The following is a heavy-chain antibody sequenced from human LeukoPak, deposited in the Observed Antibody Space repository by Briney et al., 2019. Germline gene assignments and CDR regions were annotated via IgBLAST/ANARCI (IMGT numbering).Heavy chain of an antibody. V-gene: IGHV1-69*06. CDR2: IIPIFGTA. J-gene: IGHJ4*02. CDR3: ARNGAYGDNDY. Sequence: GASVKVSCKASGYTFTSYFMHWVRQAPGQGLEWMGGIIPIFGTANYAQKFQGRVTITADKSTSTAYMELSSLRSEDTAVYYCARNGAYGDNDYWGQGTLVTVSP. CDR1: GYTFTSYF. D-gene: IGHD4-23*01.